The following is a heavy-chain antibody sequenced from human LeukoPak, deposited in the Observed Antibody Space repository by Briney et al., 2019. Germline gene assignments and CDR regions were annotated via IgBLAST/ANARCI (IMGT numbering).Heavy chain of an antibody. J-gene: IGHJ4*02. V-gene: IGHV3-64*01. CDR1: GFTFSSYA. CDR3: AKGPMGRGFDY. CDR2: ISSNGGST. Sequence: KPGGSLRLSCAASGFTFSSYAMHWGRQAPGKGVEYVSAISSNGGSTYYANSVKGRFTISRDNSKNTLYLQMNSLRAEDTAIYYCAKGPMGRGFDYWGQGTLVTVSS. D-gene: IGHD3-10*01.